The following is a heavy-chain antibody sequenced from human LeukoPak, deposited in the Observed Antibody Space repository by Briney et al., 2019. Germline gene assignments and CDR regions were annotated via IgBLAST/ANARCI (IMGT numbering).Heavy chain of an antibody. V-gene: IGHV1-2*04. J-gene: IGHJ4*02. D-gene: IGHD5-12*01. CDR2: INPNSGGT. Sequence: ASVKVSCKAFGYTFTGYYMHWVRQAPGQGLEWMGWINPNSGGTNYAQKFQGWVTMTRDTSISTAYMELSRLRSDDTAVYYCARGRFKDIVAMTYYFDYWGQGTLVTVSS. CDR3: ARGRFKDIVAMTYYFDY. CDR1: GYTFTGYY.